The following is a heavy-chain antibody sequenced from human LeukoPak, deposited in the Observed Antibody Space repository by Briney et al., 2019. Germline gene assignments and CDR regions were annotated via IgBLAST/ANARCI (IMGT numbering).Heavy chain of an antibody. V-gene: IGHV3-9*01. Sequence: PGGSLRLFCAASGFTFDDYAMHWVRQAPGKGLEWVSGISWNSGSIGYADSVKGRFTISRDNSKNTLYLQMNSLRAEDTAVYYCARAAYDSSGYFDLYYFDYWGQGTLVTVSS. CDR2: ISWNSGSI. CDR1: GFTFDDYA. D-gene: IGHD3-22*01. J-gene: IGHJ4*02. CDR3: ARAAYDSSGYFDLYYFDY.